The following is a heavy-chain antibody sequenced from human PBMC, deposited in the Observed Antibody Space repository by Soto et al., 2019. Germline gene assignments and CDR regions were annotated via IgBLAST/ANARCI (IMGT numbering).Heavy chain of an antibody. CDR1: GFTFSSYG. D-gene: IGHD5-18*01. J-gene: IGHJ6*02. V-gene: IGHV3-33*01. CDR2: IWYDGSNK. Sequence: GGSLRLSCAASGFTFSSYGMHWVGQSPGKGLEWVAVIWYDGSNKYYADSVKGRFTISRDNSKNTLYLQMNSLRAEDTAVYYCARVRGYSHDPAGMDVWGQGTTVTVSS. CDR3: ARVRGYSHDPAGMDV.